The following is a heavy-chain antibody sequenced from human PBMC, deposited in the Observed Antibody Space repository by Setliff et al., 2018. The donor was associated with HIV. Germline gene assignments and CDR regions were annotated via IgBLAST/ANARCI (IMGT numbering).Heavy chain of an antibody. CDR3: ARDFKRYNSPCRFDS. CDR1: GDSINTHY. Sequence: SETLSLTCTVSGDSINTHYWSWIRQPPGKGLEWIGCISHSGNTNFNPSLNSRVTISLDTSKNQFYLRLTSLTSADTAIYYCARDFKRYNSPCRFDSWGPGTLVTVSS. J-gene: IGHJ5*01. D-gene: IGHD5-12*01. V-gene: IGHV4-59*11. CDR2: ISHSGNT.